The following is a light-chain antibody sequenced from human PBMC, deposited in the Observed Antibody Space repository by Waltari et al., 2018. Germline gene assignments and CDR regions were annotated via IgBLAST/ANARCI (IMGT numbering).Light chain of an antibody. CDR2: DAS. V-gene: IGKV1-5*01. CDR3: QQYNSYPLT. Sequence: DIQMTQSPSTLSASVGHRVTITCRASQSISNWLAWYQQKPGKAPNLLIYDASSLESGVPSRFSGSGSGTEFTLTISSLQPDDFATYYCQQYNSYPLTFGGGTKVEIK. CDR1: QSISNW. J-gene: IGKJ4*01.